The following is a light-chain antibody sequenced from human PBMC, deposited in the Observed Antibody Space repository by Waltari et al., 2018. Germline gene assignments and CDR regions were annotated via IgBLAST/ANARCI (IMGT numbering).Light chain of an antibody. Sequence: LTQSPATLSLSPGERATLSCRASQSVSSYLAWFQQKPGQAPRLLIYGTYTRASGTPDRFSGSGSGTDSTLTISSLEPEDFAVYYCQKYDTSPYSFGQGTTVEIK. CDR3: QKYDTSPYS. CDR2: GTY. J-gene: IGKJ2*03. CDR1: QSVSSY. V-gene: IGKV3-20*01.